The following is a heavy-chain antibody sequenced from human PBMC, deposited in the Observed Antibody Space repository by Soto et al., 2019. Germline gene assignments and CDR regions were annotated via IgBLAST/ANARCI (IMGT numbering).Heavy chain of an antibody. CDR3: AKGYVDYYDSSGYIFDY. CDR1: GFTFSSYG. CDR2: ISHDGSNK. V-gene: IGHV3-30*18. D-gene: IGHD3-22*01. Sequence: GGSLRLSCAASGFTFSSYGMHWVRQAPGKGLEWVAVISHDGSNKYYADSVKGRFTISRDNSKNTLYLQMNSLRAEDTAVYYCAKGYVDYYDSSGYIFDYWGHGTLVPVSS. J-gene: IGHJ4*01.